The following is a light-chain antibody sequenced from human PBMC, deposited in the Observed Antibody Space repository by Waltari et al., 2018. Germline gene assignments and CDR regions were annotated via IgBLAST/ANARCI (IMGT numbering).Light chain of an antibody. CDR2: EVL. Sequence: QSTLTQPASVSGSPGQSIPISCTGSSRDLGDYNHISWFQQHPDKVPKLLIYEVLNRPSGVSARFSGSKSGTTAFLTISGLQTDDEASYYCASYAGTNPYVFGTGT. V-gene: IGLV2-14*03. J-gene: IGLJ1*01. CDR1: SRDLGDYNH. CDR3: ASYAGTNPYV.